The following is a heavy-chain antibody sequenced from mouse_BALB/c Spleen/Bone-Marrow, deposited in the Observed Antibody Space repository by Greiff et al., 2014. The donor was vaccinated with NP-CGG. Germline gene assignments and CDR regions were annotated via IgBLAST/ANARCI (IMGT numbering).Heavy chain of an antibody. CDR1: GFTFSTYA. Sequence: EVQVVESGGGLVKPGGSLKLSCAASGFTFSTYAMSWVRQTPEKRLEWVATINSGGTYIYYADSVKGRFTISRDNSKNTLYLQMNSLRSEDTAMFYCARPRMITTSSDVWGAGTTVTVSS. J-gene: IGHJ1*01. CDR3: ARPRMITTSSDV. CDR2: INSGGTYI. V-gene: IGHV5-9-3*01. D-gene: IGHD2-4*01.